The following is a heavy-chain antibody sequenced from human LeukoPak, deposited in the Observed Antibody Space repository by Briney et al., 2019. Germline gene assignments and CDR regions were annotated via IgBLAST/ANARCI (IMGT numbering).Heavy chain of an antibody. CDR1: EFTFTIYA. D-gene: IGHD3-22*01. J-gene: IGHJ4*02. CDR2: ITSRDGTT. CDR3: ARDRPNYYGSDGHYYRRDGDY. V-gene: IGHV3-23*01. Sequence: QTGGSLILSCAASEFTFTIYAMSWVRQAPGRGLEWVSSITSRDGTTYYAGSVRGRFTISRDNSKNTLYLQMNSLRVEDTAVYFCARDRPNYYGSDGHYYRRDGDYWGQGTLVTVSS.